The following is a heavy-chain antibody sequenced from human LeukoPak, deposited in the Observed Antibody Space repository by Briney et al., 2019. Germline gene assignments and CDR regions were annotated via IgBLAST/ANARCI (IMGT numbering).Heavy chain of an antibody. J-gene: IGHJ4*02. CDR2: ISGSGSGT. CDR3: AKGVVVVAATPFDS. V-gene: IGHV3-23*01. CDR1: GFTFSNYA. Sequence: PRGSPRVSCAASGFTFSNYAMSWVRQAPGKGLEWFSGISGSGSGTYYADSVKGRFTISRDNSKNTLSLQMNSLRAEDTAVYYCAKGVVVVAATPFDSWGQGTLVTVSS. D-gene: IGHD2-15*01.